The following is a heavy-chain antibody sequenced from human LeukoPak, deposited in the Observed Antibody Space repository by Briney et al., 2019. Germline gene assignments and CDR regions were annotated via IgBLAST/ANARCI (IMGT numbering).Heavy chain of an antibody. J-gene: IGHJ6*02. Sequence: SVTVSCKASGGTFGSYAISWVRQAPGQGLEWMGGIIPIFGTANYAQKFQGRVTITADESTSTAYMELSSLRSEDTAVYYCARGWGGYDYLDYYYYGMDVWGQGTTVTVSS. V-gene: IGHV1-69*13. D-gene: IGHD5-12*01. CDR2: IIPIFGTA. CDR1: GGTFGSYA. CDR3: ARGWGGYDYLDYYYYGMDV.